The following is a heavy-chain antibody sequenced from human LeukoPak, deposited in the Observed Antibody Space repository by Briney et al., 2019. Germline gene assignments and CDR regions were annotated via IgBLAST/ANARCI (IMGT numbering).Heavy chain of an antibody. CDR2: ISSSSSYI. V-gene: IGHV3-21*01. CDR3: ARDRGRIAAAGIDY. D-gene: IGHD6-13*01. CDR1: GFTFSSYS. Sequence: GGSLRLSCAASGFTFSSYSMSWVRQAPGKGLEWVSSISSSSSYIYYADSVKGRFTISRDHAKNSLYLQMNSLRAEDTAVYYCARDRGRIAAAGIDYWGQGTLVTVSS. J-gene: IGHJ4*02.